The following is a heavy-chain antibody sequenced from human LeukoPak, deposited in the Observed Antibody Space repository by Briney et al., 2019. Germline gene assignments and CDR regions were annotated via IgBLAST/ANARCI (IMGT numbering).Heavy chain of an antibody. CDR3: ARDQSGEWELVSGWWFDP. J-gene: IGHJ5*02. D-gene: IGHD1-26*01. CDR1: GFSFTGYY. V-gene: IGHV1-46*01. Sequence: ASMKVSCKTSGFSFTGYYFHWVRQAPGQGLEWMGIINPSGGSTSYAQKLQGRVTMTRDMSTSTDYMELSSLRSEDTAVYYCARDQSGEWELVSGWWFDPWGQGTLVTVSS. CDR2: INPSGGST.